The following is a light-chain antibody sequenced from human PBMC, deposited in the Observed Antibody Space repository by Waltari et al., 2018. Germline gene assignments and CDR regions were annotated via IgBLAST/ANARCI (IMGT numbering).Light chain of an antibody. J-gene: IGKJ1*01. Sequence: DTMLTQSPGTLSLAPVQRATLSCRASQPISSNYLAWYQQKPGQAPRLLIYGASTRASGIPDRFTGSGSGTDFTLTINKLEPEDFAVYYCHQYVGSPWTFGQGTKVEIK. CDR1: QPISSNY. CDR2: GAS. V-gene: IGKV3-20*01. CDR3: HQYVGSPWT.